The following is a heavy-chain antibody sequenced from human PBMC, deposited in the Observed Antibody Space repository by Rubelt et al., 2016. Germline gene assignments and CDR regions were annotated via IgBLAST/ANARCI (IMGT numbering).Heavy chain of an antibody. V-gene: IGHV4-31*03. Sequence: QTLSLTSTVSGASISSGGYYCSWIRQHPGKGLERIGYIYYSGCTYYNPSCKSRVTISVDTSKNQFSMKLSSVTAADTAVDYCASERRIVVVVAATHDACDNWGQGTMVTVSA. J-gene: IGHJ3*02. CDR2: IYYSGCT. D-gene: IGHD2-15*01. CDR3: ASERRIVVVVAATHDACDN. CDR1: GASISSGGYY.